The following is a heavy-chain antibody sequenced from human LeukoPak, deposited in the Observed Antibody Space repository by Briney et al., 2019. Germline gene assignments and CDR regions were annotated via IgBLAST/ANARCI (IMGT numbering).Heavy chain of an antibody. J-gene: IGHJ4*02. D-gene: IGHD3-22*01. CDR1: GGSISSSSYY. V-gene: IGHV4-39*01. CDR2: SYYSGST. Sequence: PSETLSLTCTVSGGSISSSSYYWGWIRQPPGKGLEWIGSSYYSGSTYYNPSLKSRVTISVDTSKNQFSLKLSSVTAADTAVYYCARGRYSYGWYYYDSSGYQLFDYWGQGTLVTVSS. CDR3: ARGRYSYGWYYYDSSGYQLFDY.